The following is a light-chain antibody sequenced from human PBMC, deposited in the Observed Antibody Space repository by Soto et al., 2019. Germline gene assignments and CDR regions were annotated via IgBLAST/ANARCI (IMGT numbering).Light chain of an antibody. CDR1: QSVSTY. CDR2: DAS. J-gene: IGKJ5*01. V-gene: IGKV3-11*01. Sequence: EIVLTQSPATLSLSPGERATLSCRASQSVSTYLAWYQQRPGQAPRLLIYDASYRATDIPPRFSGSGSGTVFIITLRTLDPEVFQVYNAHQGDRWPPAYTFGQGPGLDFK. CDR3: HQGDRWPPAYT.